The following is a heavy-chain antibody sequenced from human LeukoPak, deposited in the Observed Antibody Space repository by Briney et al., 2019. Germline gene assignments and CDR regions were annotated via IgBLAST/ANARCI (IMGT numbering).Heavy chain of an antibody. CDR2: ISSSSSYI. Sequence: GGXLRLSCAASGFTFSSYSMNWVRQAPGKGLEGVSSISSSSSYIYYADSVKGRLTISRDNAKNSLYLQMNRLRAEDTAVYYCAREISYDYVWGSYRYLDYWGQGTLVTVSS. CDR3: AREISYDYVWGSYRYLDY. D-gene: IGHD3-16*02. V-gene: IGHV3-21*01. CDR1: GFTFSSYS. J-gene: IGHJ4*02.